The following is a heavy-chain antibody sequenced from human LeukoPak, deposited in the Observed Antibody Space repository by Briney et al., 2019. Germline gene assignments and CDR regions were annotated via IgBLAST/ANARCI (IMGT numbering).Heavy chain of an antibody. CDR1: GYSISSGYY. D-gene: IGHD5-12*01. J-gene: IGHJ4*02. CDR3: ARDDSGYGKY. V-gene: IGHV4-38-2*02. Sequence: PSETLSLTCTVSGYSISSGYYWGWIRQPPGRGLEWIGSIYHSGSTYYNPSLKSRVTISVDTSKNQFSLKLSSVTAADTAMYYCARDDSGYGKYWGQGTLVTASS. CDR2: IYHSGST.